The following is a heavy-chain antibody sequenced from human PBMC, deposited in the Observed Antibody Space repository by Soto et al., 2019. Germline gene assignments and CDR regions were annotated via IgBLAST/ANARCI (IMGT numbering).Heavy chain of an antibody. CDR3: ARDFAYCGGDCMGDAFDI. J-gene: IGHJ3*02. Sequence: QVQLVQSGAEVKKPGSSVKVSCKASGGTFSSYAISWVRQAPGQGLEWMGGIIPIFGTANYAQKFQGRVTITADESTSTAYMELSSLRSEDTAVYYCARDFAYCGGDCMGDAFDIWGQWTMVTVSS. V-gene: IGHV1-69*01. CDR2: IIPIFGTA. D-gene: IGHD2-21*02. CDR1: GGTFSSYA.